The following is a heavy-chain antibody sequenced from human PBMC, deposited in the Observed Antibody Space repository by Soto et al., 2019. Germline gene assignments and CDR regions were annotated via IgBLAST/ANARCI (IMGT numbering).Heavy chain of an antibody. CDR1: GYRFISYG. CDR3: ARGLDYGGNTDY. CDR2: IRPFNGNT. D-gene: IGHD4-17*01. V-gene: IGHV1-18*01. J-gene: IGHJ4*02. Sequence: ASVKVSCKASGYRFISYGISWVRQAPGQGLEWVGWIRPFNGNTNHAQKVQGRVSMTTDTSTSTAYMELTSLRSDDTAVYYCARGLDYGGNTDYWGQGTLVTVSS.